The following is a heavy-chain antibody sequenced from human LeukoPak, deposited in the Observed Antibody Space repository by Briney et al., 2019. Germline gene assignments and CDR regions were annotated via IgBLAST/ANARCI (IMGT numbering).Heavy chain of an antibody. V-gene: IGHV4-34*01. CDR2: INHSGST. CDR3: ARESTLEEGYSYV. CDR1: GGSFSGYY. J-gene: IGHJ3*01. D-gene: IGHD5-18*01. Sequence: SETLSLTCAVYGGSFSGYYWSWIRQPPGKGLEWIGEINHSGSTNYNPSLKSRVTISVDTSKNQFSLKLSSVTAADTAVYYCARESTLEEGYSYVWGQGTMVTVSS.